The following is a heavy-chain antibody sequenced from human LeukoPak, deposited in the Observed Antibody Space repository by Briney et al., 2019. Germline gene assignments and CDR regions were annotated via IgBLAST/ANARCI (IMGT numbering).Heavy chain of an antibody. D-gene: IGHD3-16*01. J-gene: IGHJ3*02. Sequence: PGGSLRLSCVASGFTFSSYSMNWVRQAPGKGLEWVSCITSDSSYMYYADSVKGRFTISRDNAKNSLCLQMNSLRAEDTAVYYCARLVWGGSSLDAFDIWGQGTMVTVSS. CDR3: ARLVWGGSSLDAFDI. CDR1: GFTFSSYS. V-gene: IGHV3-21*01. CDR2: ITSDSSYM.